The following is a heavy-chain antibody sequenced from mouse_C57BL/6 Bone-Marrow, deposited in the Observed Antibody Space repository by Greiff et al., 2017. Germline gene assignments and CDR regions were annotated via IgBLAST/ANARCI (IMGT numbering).Heavy chain of an antibody. CDR3: ARKWGNQGGWYFDV. CDR1: GFSLTSYG. CDR2: IWSGGST. Sequence: VKLVESGPGLVQPSQSLSITCTVSGFSLTSYGVHWVRQSPGKGLEWLGVIWSGGSTDYNAAFISRLSISKDNSKSQVFFKMNSLQADDTAIYYCARKWGNQGGWYFDVWGTGTTVTVSS. J-gene: IGHJ1*03. V-gene: IGHV2-2*01.